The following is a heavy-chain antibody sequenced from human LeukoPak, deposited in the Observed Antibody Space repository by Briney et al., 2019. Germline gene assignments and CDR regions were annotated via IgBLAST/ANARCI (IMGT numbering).Heavy chain of an antibody. CDR1: DGSISSYY. CDR3: ACSSSGWFWNY. Sequence: SETLSLTCTVSDGSISSYYWSWIRQPAGKRLEWIGRLYTSGSTNYNPSLKSRVTMSVDTSKNQYSLKLSSVTAADTAVYYCACSSSGWFWNYWGQGTLVTVSS. J-gene: IGHJ4*02. V-gene: IGHV4-4*07. D-gene: IGHD6-19*01. CDR2: LYTSGST.